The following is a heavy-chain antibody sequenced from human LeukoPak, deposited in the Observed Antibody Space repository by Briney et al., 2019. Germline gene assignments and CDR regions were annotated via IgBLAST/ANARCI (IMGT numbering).Heavy chain of an antibody. CDR1: GYTFTSYG. J-gene: IGHJ4*02. CDR2: ISAYNGNT. V-gene: IGHV1-18*01. Sequence: ASVKVSCKASGYTFTSYGISWVRQAPGQGLEWMGWISAYNGNTNYAQKLQGRVTMTTDTSTSTAYMELRSLRSDDTAVYYCARYQCSGGSCSPFHLDYWGQGTLVTVSS. D-gene: IGHD2-15*01. CDR3: ARYQCSGGSCSPFHLDY.